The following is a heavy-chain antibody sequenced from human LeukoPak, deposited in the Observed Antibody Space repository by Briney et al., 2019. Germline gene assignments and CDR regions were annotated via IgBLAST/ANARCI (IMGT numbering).Heavy chain of an antibody. CDR3: ARHGTYSSSWYLPFGY. J-gene: IGHJ4*02. V-gene: IGHV4-39*01. D-gene: IGHD6-13*01. CDR1: GGSISSSSYY. Sequence: SETLSLTCTVSGGSISSSSYYWGWIRQPPGKGLEWIGSFYYSGSTYYNPSLKSRVTISVDTSKNQFSLKLSSVTAADTAVYYCARHGTYSSSWYLPFGYWGQGTLVTVSS. CDR2: FYYSGST.